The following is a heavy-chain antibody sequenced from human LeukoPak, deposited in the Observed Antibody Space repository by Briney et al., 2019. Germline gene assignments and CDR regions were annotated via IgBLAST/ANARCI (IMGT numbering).Heavy chain of an antibody. J-gene: IGHJ4*02. Sequence: PGGSLRLSCGACGFIFSDYYMSWVRQARGKGLEGGSYISSGGSILYYADSVRGRFTISRHNAKNSLHLQMNSLRAEDTAVYYCVRVGGSSSPDYWGQGTLVTVSS. CDR1: GFIFSDYY. CDR2: ISSGGSIL. V-gene: IGHV3-11*01. D-gene: IGHD2-2*01. CDR3: VRVGGSSSPDY.